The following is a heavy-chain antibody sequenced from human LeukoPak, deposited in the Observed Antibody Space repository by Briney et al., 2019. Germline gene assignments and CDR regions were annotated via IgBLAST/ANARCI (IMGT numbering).Heavy chain of an antibody. CDR1: GGTFSSYA. D-gene: IGHD6-13*01. Sequence: GASVKVSCKASGGTFSSYAMSWVRQAPGKGLEWVSAISGSGGSTYYADSVKGRFTISRDNSKNTLYLQMNSLRAEDTAVYYCAKDDGYSSSWYGGSVDYWGQGTLVTVSS. CDR3: AKDDGYSSSWYGGSVDY. CDR2: ISGSGGST. J-gene: IGHJ4*02. V-gene: IGHV3-23*01.